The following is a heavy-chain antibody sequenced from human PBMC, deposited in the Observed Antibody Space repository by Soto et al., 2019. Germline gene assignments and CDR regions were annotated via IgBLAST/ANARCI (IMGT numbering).Heavy chain of an antibody. CDR1: GFTFSSYG. CDR3: AKADGADYGDYDPYYDGMDV. J-gene: IGHJ6*02. V-gene: IGHV3-30*18. Sequence: QVQLVESGGGVVQPGRSLRLSCAASGFTFSSYGMHWVRQAPGKGLEWVAVISYDGSNKYYADSVKGRFTISRDNSKNTLYLKMNSLRAEDTAVYYCAKADGADYGDYDPYYDGMDVWGQGTTVTVSS. D-gene: IGHD4-17*01. CDR2: ISYDGSNK.